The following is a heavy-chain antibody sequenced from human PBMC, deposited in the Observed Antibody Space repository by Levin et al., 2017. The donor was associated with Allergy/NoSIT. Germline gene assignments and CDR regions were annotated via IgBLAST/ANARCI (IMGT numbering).Heavy chain of an antibody. CDR1: GGSMSRAW. Sequence: SETLSLTCTVSGGSMSRAWWSWVRQSPGKGLEWIGEIYHSGSTNYNPSLKSRVTIPVDNSKYQFSLKLNSVTAADTAVYYCAKNAAYCMDVWGKGTTVTVSS. D-gene: IGHD6-25*01. CDR2: IYHSGST. V-gene: IGHV4-4*02. CDR3: AKNAAYCMDV. J-gene: IGHJ6*03.